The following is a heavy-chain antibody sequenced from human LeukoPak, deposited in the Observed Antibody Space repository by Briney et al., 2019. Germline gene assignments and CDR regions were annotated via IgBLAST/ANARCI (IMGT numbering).Heavy chain of an antibody. J-gene: IGHJ5*02. CDR3: ARVVTTSLDNWFDP. Sequence: GGSLRLSCAASGFTFSSYSMNWVRQAPGKGLEWVSYISSSSSTIYYADSVKGRFTISRDNAKNSLYLQMNSLRDEDTAVYYCARVVTTSLDNWFDPWGQGTLVTVSS. CDR2: ISSSSSTI. CDR1: GFTFSSYS. D-gene: IGHD2-21*02. V-gene: IGHV3-48*02.